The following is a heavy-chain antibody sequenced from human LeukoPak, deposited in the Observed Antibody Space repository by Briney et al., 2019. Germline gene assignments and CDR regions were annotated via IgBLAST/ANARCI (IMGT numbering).Heavy chain of an antibody. D-gene: IGHD5-18*01. CDR3: ASSSYGTRWFDP. Sequence: ASVKVSCKASGYTFTSYYMHWVRQAPGQGLEWMGIINPSGGSTSYAQKFQGRVTMTTDTSTSTAYMELRSLRSDDTAVYYCASSSYGTRWFDPWGQGTLVTVSS. V-gene: IGHV1-46*01. J-gene: IGHJ5*02. CDR1: GYTFTSYY. CDR2: INPSGGST.